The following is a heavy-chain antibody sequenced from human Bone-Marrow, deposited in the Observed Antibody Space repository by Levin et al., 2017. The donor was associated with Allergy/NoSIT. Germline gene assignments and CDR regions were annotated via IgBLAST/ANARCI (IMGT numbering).Heavy chain of an antibody. CDR1: GFPSRFYW. J-gene: IGHJ4*02. CDR3: ARAGDGSAQLRERAVDS. D-gene: IGHD5-24*01. Sequence: SCVASGFPSRFYWMNWVRQAPGKGLVWVSRINSDGSVTNYADSVKGRFTISRDNAKNTVYLQMDSLPAEDTAVYHCARAGDGSAQLRERAVDSWGQGTLVTVSS. CDR2: INSDGSVT. V-gene: IGHV3-74*01.